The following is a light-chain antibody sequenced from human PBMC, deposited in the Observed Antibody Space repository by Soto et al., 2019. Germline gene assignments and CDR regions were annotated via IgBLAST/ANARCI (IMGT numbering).Light chain of an antibody. CDR1: HSRGSY. CDR3: QQRSNWPT. J-gene: IGKJ4*01. CDR2: DAC. V-gene: IGKV3-11*01. Sequence: ALTQSPATLSLSPGERAAPAGTAQHSRGSYLAWHQQKPGPAHRLLIYDACTRATGTPARFSGSGSATDSTITISRLEPEDSAVYYCQQRSNWPTFGGGTKVDIK.